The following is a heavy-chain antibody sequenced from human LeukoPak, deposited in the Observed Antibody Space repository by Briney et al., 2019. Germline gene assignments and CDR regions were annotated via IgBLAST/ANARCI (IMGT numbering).Heavy chain of an antibody. CDR1: GGTFSSYA. CDR2: IIPIFGTA. J-gene: IGHJ5*02. Sequence: GSSVKVSCKASGGTFSSYAISWVRQAPGQGLEWMGRIIPIFGTANYAQKFQGRVTITTDESTSTAYMELSSLRPEDTAVYYCAREGSSGYNNWFDPWGQGTLVTVSS. V-gene: IGHV1-69*05. D-gene: IGHD3-22*01. CDR3: AREGSSGYNNWFDP.